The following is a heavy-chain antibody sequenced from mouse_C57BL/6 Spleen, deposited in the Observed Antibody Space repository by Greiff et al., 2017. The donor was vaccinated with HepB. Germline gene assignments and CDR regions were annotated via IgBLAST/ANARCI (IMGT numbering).Heavy chain of an antibody. V-gene: IGHV3-6*01. D-gene: IGHD1-1*01. CDR1: GYSITSGYY. CDR3: ARGGDYYGSSYDYAMDY. Sequence: ESGPDLVKPSQSLSLTCSVTGYSITSGYYWNWIRQLPGNKLEWMGYISYDGSNNYNPSLKNRISITRDTSKNQFFLKLNSVTTEDTATYYCARGGDYYGSSYDYAMDYWGQGTSVTVSS. CDR2: ISYDGSN. J-gene: IGHJ4*01.